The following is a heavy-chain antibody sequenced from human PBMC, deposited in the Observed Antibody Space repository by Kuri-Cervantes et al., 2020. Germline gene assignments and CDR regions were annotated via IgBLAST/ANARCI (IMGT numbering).Heavy chain of an antibody. V-gene: IGHV4-39*07. D-gene: IGHD3-3*01. J-gene: IGHJ4*02. CDR1: GGSISSSNYY. Sequence: SETLSLTCTVSGGSISSSNYYWGWIRQPPGKGLEWIGSINYSGSTYYNPSLKSRVTISVDTSKNQFSLKLSSVTAADTAVYYCARAVSELRFLEWSLFDYWGQGTLVTVSS. CDR3: ARAVSELRFLEWSLFDY. CDR2: INYSGST.